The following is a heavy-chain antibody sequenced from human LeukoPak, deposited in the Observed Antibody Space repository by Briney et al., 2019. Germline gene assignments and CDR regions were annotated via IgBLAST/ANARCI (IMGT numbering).Heavy chain of an antibody. CDR3: ASGREYYGSGSHDDAFDI. V-gene: IGHV1-2*02. J-gene: IGHJ3*02. CDR2: VNPNSGGT. Sequence: ASVKVPCKASGYTFTAYYMHWVRQAPGQGLEWMGWVNPNSGGTNYAQKFRGRVTMTRDTSITTAYMELSSLRSDDTAVYYCASGREYYGSGSHDDAFDIWGQGTMVTVSS. CDR1: GYTFTAYY. D-gene: IGHD3-10*01.